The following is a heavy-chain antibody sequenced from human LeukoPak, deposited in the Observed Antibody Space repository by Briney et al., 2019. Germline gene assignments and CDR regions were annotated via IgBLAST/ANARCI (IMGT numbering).Heavy chain of an antibody. CDR1: GFTFSSYW. Sequence: GGSLRLSCAASGFTFSSYWMSWVRQAPGKGLEWVANIKQDGSEKYYVDSVKGRFTISRDNAKNSLYLQMNSLRAEDTAVYYCARGEVVVPAAIHSWFDPWGQGTLVTVSS. V-gene: IGHV3-7*01. J-gene: IGHJ5*02. CDR3: ARGEVVVPAAIHSWFDP. CDR2: IKQDGSEK. D-gene: IGHD2-2*01.